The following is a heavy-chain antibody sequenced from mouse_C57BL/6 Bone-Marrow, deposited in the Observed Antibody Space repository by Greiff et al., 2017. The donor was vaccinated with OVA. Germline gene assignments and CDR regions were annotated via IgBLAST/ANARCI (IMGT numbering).Heavy chain of an antibody. CDR3: APFYYEGRCDV. Sequence: EVMLVESGGGLVKPGGSLKLSCAASGFTFSDYGMHWVRQAPEKGLEWVAYISSGSSTIYYADTVKGRFTISRDNAKNTLYLQMTSLRSEDTAMDYCAPFYYEGRCDVWGTGTTVTVSS. CDR1: GFTFSDYG. J-gene: IGHJ1*03. V-gene: IGHV5-17*01. D-gene: IGHD1-1*01. CDR2: ISSGSSTI.